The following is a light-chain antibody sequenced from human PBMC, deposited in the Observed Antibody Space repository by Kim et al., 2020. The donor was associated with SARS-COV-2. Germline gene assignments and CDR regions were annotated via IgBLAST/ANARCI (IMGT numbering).Light chain of an antibody. V-gene: IGLV3-21*04. Sequence: SYELTQPPSVSVAPGKTARITCGENNIGRKSVHWYQQKPGQAPVLVIYYDVDRPSGIPERFSGSNSGNTATLTISRVEAGDEADYYCQVWDSSTDHVIFGGGTKVTVL. CDR2: YDV. J-gene: IGLJ2*01. CDR1: NIGRKS. CDR3: QVWDSSTDHVI.